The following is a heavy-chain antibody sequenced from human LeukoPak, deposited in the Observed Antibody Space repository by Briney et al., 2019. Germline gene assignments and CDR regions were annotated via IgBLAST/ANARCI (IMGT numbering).Heavy chain of an antibody. Sequence: ASVKVSCKASGYTFTDHYMHWVRQAPGQGLEWMGWINPNSGGTNYAQKFQGRVTMTRDTSISTAYMELSRLRSDDTAVYYCAREPVAFGELYPVRGWFDPWGQGTLVTVSS. CDR1: GYTFTDHY. J-gene: IGHJ5*02. D-gene: IGHD3-10*01. V-gene: IGHV1-2*02. CDR3: AREPVAFGELYPVRGWFDP. CDR2: INPNSGGT.